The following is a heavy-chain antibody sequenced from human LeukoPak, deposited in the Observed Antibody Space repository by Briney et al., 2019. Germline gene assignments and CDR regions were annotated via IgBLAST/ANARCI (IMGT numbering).Heavy chain of an antibody. V-gene: IGHV3-21*01. CDR2: ISSSSSYI. Sequence: GGSLRLSCAASGFTFSSYSMNWVRQAPGKGLEWVSSISSSSSYIYYADSVKGRFTISRDNAKNSLYLQMNSLRAEGTAVYYCARVIVGATPAYYFDYWGQGTLVTVSS. CDR1: GFTFSSYS. J-gene: IGHJ4*02. D-gene: IGHD1-26*01. CDR3: ARVIVGATPAYYFDY.